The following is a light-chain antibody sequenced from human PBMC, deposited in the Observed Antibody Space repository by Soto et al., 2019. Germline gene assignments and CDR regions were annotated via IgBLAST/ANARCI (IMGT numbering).Light chain of an antibody. J-gene: IGKJ1*01. V-gene: IGKV1-39*01. CDR1: QNINTY. CDR3: QQSFSSPRT. CDR2: TAS. Sequence: DIQMTQSPSSLSASIGDRVTITCRASQNINTYLSWYQQKPGKAPRFLIYTASSSQSGVSSRFSVSGSGTDFTLTINSLQPEDFATYYCQQSFSSPRTFGQGTKVDI.